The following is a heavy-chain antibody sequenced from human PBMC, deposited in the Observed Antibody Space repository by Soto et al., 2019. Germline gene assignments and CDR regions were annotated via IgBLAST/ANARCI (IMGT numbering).Heavy chain of an antibody. CDR1: GGSISSSSYY. CDR3: ARHRLRSPDY. J-gene: IGHJ4*02. Sequence: SETLSLTCTVSGGSISSSSYYWGWIRQPPGKGLEWIGSIYYSGSTYYNPSLKSRVTISVDTSKNQFSLKLSSVTAADTAVYYCARHRLRSPDYWGQGTLVTVS. D-gene: IGHD4-17*01. CDR2: IYYSGST. V-gene: IGHV4-39*01.